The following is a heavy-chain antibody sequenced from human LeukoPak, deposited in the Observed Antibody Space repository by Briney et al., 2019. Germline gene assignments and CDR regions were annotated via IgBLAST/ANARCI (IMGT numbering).Heavy chain of an antibody. V-gene: IGHV1-69*06. CDR1: GGTFSSYA. Sequence: RPGGSLRLSCAASGGTFSSYAISWVRQAPGQGLEWMGGIIPIFGTANYAQKFQGRVTITADKSTSTAYMELRSLRSDDTAVYYCARERFSTIFGVVIYESRDNNWFDPWGQGTLVTVSS. J-gene: IGHJ5*02. CDR3: ARERFSTIFGVVIYESRDNNWFDP. CDR2: IIPIFGTA. D-gene: IGHD3-3*01.